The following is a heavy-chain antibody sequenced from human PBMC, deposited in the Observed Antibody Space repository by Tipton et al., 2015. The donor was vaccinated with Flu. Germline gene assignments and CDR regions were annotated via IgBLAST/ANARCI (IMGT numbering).Heavy chain of an antibody. Sequence: TLSLTCTDSGGSISSSGYNWGWIRQPPGKGLEWIGSIYYSGSTYYNPSLKSRVSISVDTSKNQFSLKLRSVTAADTAVYYCARLSYYDVDLKNFYFDYWGQGALVTVSS. J-gene: IGHJ4*02. CDR3: ARLSYYDVDLKNFYFDY. V-gene: IGHV4-39*01. CDR2: IYYSGST. D-gene: IGHD3-10*02. CDR1: GGSISSSGYN.